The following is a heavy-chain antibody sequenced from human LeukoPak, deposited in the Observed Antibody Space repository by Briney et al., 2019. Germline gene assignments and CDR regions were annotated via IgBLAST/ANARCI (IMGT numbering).Heavy chain of an antibody. Sequence: GGSLRLSCAASGFTFSSYGMHWVRQAPGKGLEWVALIWYDGSNKYYTDSVKGRLTISRGNSKNTLYLQMNSLRAEDTAIYYCAREGPRGNSQFDYWGQGTLVTVSS. D-gene: IGHD2/OR15-2a*01. CDR2: IWYDGSNK. J-gene: IGHJ4*02. CDR1: GFTFSSYG. V-gene: IGHV3-33*01. CDR3: AREGPRGNSQFDY.